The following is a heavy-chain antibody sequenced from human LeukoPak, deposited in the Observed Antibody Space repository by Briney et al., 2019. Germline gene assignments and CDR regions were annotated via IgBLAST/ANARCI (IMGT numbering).Heavy chain of an antibody. CDR3: ASSTGGTMVRGVTFDY. D-gene: IGHD3-10*01. CDR1: GFTFSSYW. V-gene: IGHV3-7*01. J-gene: IGHJ4*02. Sequence: GGSLRLSCAASGFTFSSYWMSWVRQAPGKGLEWVANIKQDGSEKYYADSVKGRFTISRDNSKNTLYLQMNSLRAEDTAVYYCASSTGGTMVRGVTFDYWGQGTLVTVSS. CDR2: IKQDGSEK.